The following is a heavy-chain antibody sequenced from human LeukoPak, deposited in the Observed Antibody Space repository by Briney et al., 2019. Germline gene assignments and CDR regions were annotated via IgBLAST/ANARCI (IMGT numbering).Heavy chain of an antibody. Sequence: SETLSLTCIVSGYSISSGYYWGWIRQPPGKGLEWIVTIYHSGSTYYNPSLKSRVTISVDTSKNQFSLKLSSVTAADTAVYYCARVLTYYDFWSGYYTGAIDYWGQGTLVTVSS. CDR1: GYSISSGYY. V-gene: IGHV4-38-2*02. D-gene: IGHD3-3*01. J-gene: IGHJ4*02. CDR2: IYHSGST. CDR3: ARVLTYYDFWSGYYTGAIDY.